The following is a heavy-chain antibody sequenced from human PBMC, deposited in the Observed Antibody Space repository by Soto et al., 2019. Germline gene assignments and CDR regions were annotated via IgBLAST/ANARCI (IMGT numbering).Heavy chain of an antibody. CDR3: ASTIVVVVAAKNYYYGMDV. J-gene: IGHJ6*02. V-gene: IGHV1-69*01. CDR1: GGTFSSYA. Sequence: QVQLVQSGAEVKKPGSSVKVSCKASGGTFSSYAISWVRQAPGQGLEWMGGIIPIFGTANYAQKFQGRDTITADESTSTAYMELSSLRSEDTAVYYCASTIVVVVAAKNYYYGMDVWGQGTTVTVSS. D-gene: IGHD2-15*01. CDR2: IIPIFGTA.